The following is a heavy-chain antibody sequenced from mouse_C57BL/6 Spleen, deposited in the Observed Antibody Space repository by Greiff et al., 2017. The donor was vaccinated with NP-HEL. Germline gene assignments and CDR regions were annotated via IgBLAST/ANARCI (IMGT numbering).Heavy chain of an antibody. V-gene: IGHV1-64*01. Sequence: LQPGAELVKPGASVKLSCKASGYTFTSYWMHWVKQRPGQGLEWIGMIHPNSGSTNYNEKFKSKATLTVDKSSSTAYMQLSSLTSEDSAVYYCASYYGNYVDYWGQGTTLTVSS. CDR3: ASYYGNYVDY. J-gene: IGHJ2*01. CDR1: GYTFTSYW. CDR2: IHPNSGST. D-gene: IGHD2-10*01.